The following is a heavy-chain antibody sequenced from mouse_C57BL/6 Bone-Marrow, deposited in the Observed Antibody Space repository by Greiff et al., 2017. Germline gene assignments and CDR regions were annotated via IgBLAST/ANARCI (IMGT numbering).Heavy chain of an antibody. CDR2: IYPGSGST. J-gene: IGHJ2*01. Sequence: QVQLQQPGAELVKPGASVKMSCKASGYTFTSYWITWVKQRPGQGLEWIGDIYPGSGSTNYNEKFKSKATLTVDTSSSTAYMQLSSLTSEDSAVYYCARPRDYDGVFDYWGQGTTLTVSS. D-gene: IGHD2-4*01. CDR1: GYTFTSYW. V-gene: IGHV1-55*01. CDR3: ARPRDYDGVFDY.